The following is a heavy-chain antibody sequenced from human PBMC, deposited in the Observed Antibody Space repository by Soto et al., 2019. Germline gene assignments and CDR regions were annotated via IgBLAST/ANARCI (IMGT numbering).Heavy chain of an antibody. CDR1: GGTFSSYT. CDR3: ARGSGESSGWYGADAFDI. CDR2: IIPILGIA. D-gene: IGHD6-19*01. J-gene: IGHJ3*02. Sequence: ASVKVSCKASGGTFSSYTISWVRQAPGQGLEWMGRIIPILGIANYAQKFQGRVTITADKSTSTAYMELSSLRSEDTAVYYCARGSGESSGWYGADAFDIWGQGTMVTVSS. V-gene: IGHV1-69*02.